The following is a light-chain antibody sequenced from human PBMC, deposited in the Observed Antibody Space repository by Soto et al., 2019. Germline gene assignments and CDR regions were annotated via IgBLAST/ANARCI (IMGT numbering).Light chain of an antibody. CDR1: SSDVGSYNR. V-gene: IGLV2-18*02. CDR3: SSYTSSSTFFYV. Sequence: QSALTQPPSVSGSPGQSVTISCTGTSSDVGSYNRVSWYQQPPGTAPKLMIYEVSNRPSGVPDRFSGSKSGNTASLTISGLQAEDEADYYGSSYTSSSTFFYVFGTGTKLTVL. J-gene: IGLJ1*01. CDR2: EVS.